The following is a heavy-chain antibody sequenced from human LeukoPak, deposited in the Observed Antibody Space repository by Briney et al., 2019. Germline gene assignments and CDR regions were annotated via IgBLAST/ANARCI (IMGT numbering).Heavy chain of an antibody. CDR3: ARVASPYSSSWEYNWFDP. Sequence: ASVNVSCKASGYTFSGHYMYWVRQAPGQGLEWMGWINPNSGGTNYPLKFQGRVTMTRDTSISTAYMELSRLRSDDTAVYYCARVASPYSSSWEYNWFDPWGQGTLVTVSS. J-gene: IGHJ5*02. V-gene: IGHV1-2*02. D-gene: IGHD6-13*01. CDR2: INPNSGGT. CDR1: GYTFSGHY.